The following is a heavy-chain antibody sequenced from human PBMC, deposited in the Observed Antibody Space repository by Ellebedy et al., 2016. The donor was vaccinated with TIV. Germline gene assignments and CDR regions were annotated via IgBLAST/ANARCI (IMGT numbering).Heavy chain of an antibody. V-gene: IGHV3-30*18. CDR1: GFTFSTFD. CDR3: AKEYHSRGYVAYFDH. J-gene: IGHJ4*02. D-gene: IGHD3-22*01. CDR2: VSSSGTHQ. Sequence: GESLKISCAASGFTFSTFDMHWGRQAPGQGLDWVAVVSSSGTHQYYTDSVKDRFTISTDNSKNTLYLQMNGLRADDTAVYYCAKEYHSRGYVAYFDHWGPGTLATVSS.